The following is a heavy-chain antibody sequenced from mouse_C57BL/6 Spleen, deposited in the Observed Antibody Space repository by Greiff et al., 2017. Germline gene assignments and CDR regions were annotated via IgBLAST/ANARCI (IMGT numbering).Heavy chain of an antibody. J-gene: IGHJ2*01. CDR1: GYTFTSYW. Sequence: QVQLQQPGTELVKPGASVKLSCKASGYTFTSYWMHWVKQRPGQGLEWIGNINPSNGGTNYNEKFKSKATLTVDKSSSTAYMQLSSLTSEDSAVYYCARGGYIDGYYPYYFDDWGQGTTLTVSS. CDR3: ARGGYIDGYYPYYFDD. CDR2: INPSNGGT. D-gene: IGHD2-3*01. V-gene: IGHV1-53*01.